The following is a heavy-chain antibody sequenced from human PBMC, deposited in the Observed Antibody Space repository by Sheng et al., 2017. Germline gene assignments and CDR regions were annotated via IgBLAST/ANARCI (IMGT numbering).Heavy chain of an antibody. V-gene: IGHV1-18*01. Sequence: QVQLVQSGAEVKKPGASVKVSCKASGYTFTSYGISWVRQAPGQGLEWMGWISAYNGNTNYAQKLQGRVTMTTDTSTSTAYMELRSLRSDDTAVYYCASLMPDYDFWSGPGWFDPWGQGTLVTVSS. D-gene: IGHD3-3*01. J-gene: IGHJ5*02. CDR2: ISAYNGNT. CDR3: ASLMPDYDFWSGPGWFDP. CDR1: GYTFTSYG.